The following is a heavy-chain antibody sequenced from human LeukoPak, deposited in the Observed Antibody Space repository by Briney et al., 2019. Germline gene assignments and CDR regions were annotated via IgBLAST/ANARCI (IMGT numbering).Heavy chain of an antibody. Sequence: GGSLRLSCAASGFTFSSYSMNWVRQAPGKGLEWVSSISSSSSSYIYYADSVQGPFTISRDNAKNSLYLQMTRLRAADTAVYNCARGAGIAVAGQVDYWGQGTLVTVSS. J-gene: IGHJ4*02. CDR1: GFTFSSYS. CDR3: ARGAGIAVAGQVDY. V-gene: IGHV3-21*01. D-gene: IGHD6-19*01. CDR2: ISSSSSSYI.